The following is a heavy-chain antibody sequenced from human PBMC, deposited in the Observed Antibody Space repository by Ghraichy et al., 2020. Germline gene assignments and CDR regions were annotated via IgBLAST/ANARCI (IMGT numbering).Heavy chain of an antibody. CDR1: GFIFSTYW. CDR2: IKQDGSEK. Sequence: GSLRLSCAASGFIFSTYWMGWVRQAPGKGLEWVAIIKQDGSEKYYVDSVKGRFTISRDNAMDSLYLQMNSLRTEDTAVYYCARGHRGHDDLKAFDVWGQGTLVTVSP. J-gene: IGHJ3*01. V-gene: IGHV3-7*04. CDR3: ARGHRGHDDLKAFDV. D-gene: IGHD1-1*01.